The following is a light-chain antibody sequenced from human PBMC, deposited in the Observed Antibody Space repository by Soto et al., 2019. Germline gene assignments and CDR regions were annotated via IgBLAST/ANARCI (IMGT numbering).Light chain of an antibody. V-gene: IGKV3-20*01. CDR3: QQYGSSPPYT. Sequence: EVVLTQSPGTLSLSPGESATLSCRASQSVSNNYFAWYQQKPGQAPRLLIFGSSDRATGIPDRFSGSGSGTDFTLTISRLEPEDFAVYYCQQYGSSPPYTFGQWTKLEIK. CDR1: QSVSNNY. CDR2: GSS. J-gene: IGKJ2*01.